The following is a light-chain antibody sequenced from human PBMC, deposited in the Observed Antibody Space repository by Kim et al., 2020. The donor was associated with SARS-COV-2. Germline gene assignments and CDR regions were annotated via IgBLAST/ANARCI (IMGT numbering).Light chain of an antibody. CDR1: SLRSYY. V-gene: IGLV3-19*01. CDR2: GEN. J-gene: IGLJ7*01. Sequence: ALGQTVRITCQGDSLRSYYASWYQQKPGQAPVLVIYGENNRPSGIPDRFSGSSSGNTASLTITGAQAEDEADYYCNSRDSSGNHAVFGGGTQLTVL. CDR3: NSRDSSGNHAV.